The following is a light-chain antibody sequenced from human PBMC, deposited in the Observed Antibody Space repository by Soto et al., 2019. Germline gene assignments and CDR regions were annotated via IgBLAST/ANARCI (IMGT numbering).Light chain of an antibody. CDR1: QDISNY. V-gene: IGKV1-33*01. Sequence: DIQMTQSPSSLSAAVGDRVTITFHSSQDISNYLNWYQQKPGKAPKLLIYDASNLETGVPSRFSGSGSRTDFTFTISSLQHEDIATYYCQQYDNLPLTFGGGTKVDI. J-gene: IGKJ4*01. CDR3: QQYDNLPLT. CDR2: DAS.